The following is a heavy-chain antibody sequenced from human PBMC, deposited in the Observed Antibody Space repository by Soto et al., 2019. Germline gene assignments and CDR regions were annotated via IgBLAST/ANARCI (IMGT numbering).Heavy chain of an antibody. V-gene: IGHV3-15*07. CDR2: IKSKTDGGTT. CDR3: STDPVTMIVVVPSSG. Sequence: PGGSLRLSCAASGFTFSNAWMNWVRQAPGKGLEWVGRIKSKTDGGTTDYAAPVKGRFTISRDDSKNTLYLQMNSLKTADTAVYYCSTDPVTMIVVVPSSGWGQGTLVTVSS. J-gene: IGHJ4*02. D-gene: IGHD3-22*01. CDR1: GFTFSNAW.